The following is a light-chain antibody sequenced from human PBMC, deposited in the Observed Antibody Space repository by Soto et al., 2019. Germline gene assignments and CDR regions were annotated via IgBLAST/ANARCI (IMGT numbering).Light chain of an antibody. J-gene: IGKJ1*01. CDR3: QQYTDWPTT. CDR1: QTLDSM. V-gene: IGKV3-15*01. CDR2: SAS. Sequence: IVLTQSPATLSVSPGERATLSCWASQTLDSMVAWYQQKSGQAPRLLIYSASARATGVPARFSGYGSGTDFTLTISRLQSEDLGVYYCQQYTDWPTTFGQGTNVEV.